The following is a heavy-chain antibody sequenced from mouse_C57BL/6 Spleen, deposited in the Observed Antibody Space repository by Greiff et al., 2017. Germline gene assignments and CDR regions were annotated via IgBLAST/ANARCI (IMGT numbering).Heavy chain of an antibody. J-gene: IGHJ3*01. D-gene: IGHD2-3*01. CDR1: GYTFTSYW. CDR3: ASSDGSAWFAY. V-gene: IGHV1-52*01. Sequence: QVQLQQPGAELVRPGSSVKLSCKASGYTFTSYWMHWVKQRPIQGLEWIGNIDPSDSETHYNQKFKDKATLTVDKSSSTAYMQISSLTSEDSAVYYCASSDGSAWFAYRGQGTLVTVS. CDR2: IDPSDSET.